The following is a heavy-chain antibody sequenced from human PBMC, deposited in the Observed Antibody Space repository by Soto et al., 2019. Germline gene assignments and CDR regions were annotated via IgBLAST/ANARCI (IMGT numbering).Heavy chain of an antibody. CDR3: AKGPLYGDYVSG. Sequence: EVQLLESGGGLVQPGGSLRLSCAASGFTFSSYAMSWVRQAPGKGLEWVSGISGRGGSTYYADSVKGRFTISRDNSKNTLYLQMNSLRAEDTAVYYCAKGPLYGDYVSGWGQGTLVTVSS. J-gene: IGHJ4*02. V-gene: IGHV3-23*01. CDR1: GFTFSSYA. D-gene: IGHD4-17*01. CDR2: ISGRGGST.